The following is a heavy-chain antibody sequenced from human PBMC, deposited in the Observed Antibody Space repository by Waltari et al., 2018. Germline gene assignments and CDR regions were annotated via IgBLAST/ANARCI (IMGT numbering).Heavy chain of an antibody. CDR2: IRFDGGHK. D-gene: IGHD3-16*02. V-gene: IGHV3-30*02. J-gene: IGHJ4*02. CDR3: ATQASISSPSF. CDR1: GGILLRKD. Sequence: VQLGEAGGGVVLPGGALRPPGKASGGILLRKDMNWVRQAPGRGLEWVSLIRFDGGHKFYADTVKGRFTVSRDNSRDTLYLHMESLRSGDTATYFCATQASISSPSFWGRGTLVTVSS.